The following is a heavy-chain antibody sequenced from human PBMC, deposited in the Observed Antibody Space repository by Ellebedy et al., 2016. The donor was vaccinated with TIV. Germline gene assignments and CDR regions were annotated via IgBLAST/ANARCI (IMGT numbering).Heavy chain of an antibody. D-gene: IGHD2-15*01. V-gene: IGHV4-39*01. CDR3: ARQGVDIVVAEGNWFNP. CDR2: IYYSGST. CDR1: GGSFSGYY. Sequence: SETLSLXXAVYGGSFSGYYWGWIRQPPGKGLEWIGSIYYSGSTYYNPSLKSRVTISVDTSKNQFSLKLSSVTAADTAVYYCARQGVDIVVAEGNWFNPWGQGTLVTVSS. J-gene: IGHJ5*02.